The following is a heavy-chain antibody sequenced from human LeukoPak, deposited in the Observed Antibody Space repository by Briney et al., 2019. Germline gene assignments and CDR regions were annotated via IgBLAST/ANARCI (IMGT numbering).Heavy chain of an antibody. J-gene: IGHJ5*02. CDR3: ARGRRAVAGTCWFDP. V-gene: IGHV4-39*07. CDR1: GGSISSSSYY. D-gene: IGHD6-19*01. Sequence: SETLSLTCTVSGGSISSSSYYWGWIRQPPGKGLEWIGSIYYSGSTYYNPSLKSRVTISVDTSKNQFSLKLSSVTAADTAVYYCARGRRAVAGTCWFDPWGQGTLVTVSS. CDR2: IYYSGST.